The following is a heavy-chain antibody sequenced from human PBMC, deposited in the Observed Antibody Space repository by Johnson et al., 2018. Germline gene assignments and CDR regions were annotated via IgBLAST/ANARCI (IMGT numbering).Heavy chain of an antibody. Sequence: QVQLVESGGGVVQPGRSLRLSCAASGFTFRYYGMHWVRQAPGKGLEWLAAVSYDGDNQSYADSVKGRLTISKDNSKNTLYLQMNSLRTEDTAVYYCAKLYHYDSSGYYYEDAFDIWGQGTLVTVSP. V-gene: IGHV3-30*18. CDR1: GFTFRYYG. CDR3: AKLYHYDSSGYYYEDAFDI. J-gene: IGHJ3*02. D-gene: IGHD3-22*01. CDR2: VSYDGDNQ.